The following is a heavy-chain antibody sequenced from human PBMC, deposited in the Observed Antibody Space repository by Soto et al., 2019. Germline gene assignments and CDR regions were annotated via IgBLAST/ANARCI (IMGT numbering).Heavy chain of an antibody. Sequence: SETLSLTCAVYGGSFSGYYWSWIRQPPGKGLEWIGEINHSGSTNYNPSLKSRVTISVDTSKNQISLKLSSVTAADTAVYYCARGLIYFYDSSGPNAFDIWGQGTMVTVSS. J-gene: IGHJ3*02. V-gene: IGHV4-34*01. CDR3: ARGLIYFYDSSGPNAFDI. CDR2: INHSGST. CDR1: GGSFSGYY. D-gene: IGHD3-22*01.